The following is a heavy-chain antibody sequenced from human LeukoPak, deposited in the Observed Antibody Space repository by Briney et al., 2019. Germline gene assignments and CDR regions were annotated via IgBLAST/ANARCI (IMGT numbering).Heavy chain of an antibody. J-gene: IGHJ4*02. CDR1: CGSISSSIYY. V-gene: IGHV4-39*01. CDR3: ARQGSGNYLSPVNY. D-gene: IGHD1-26*01. CDR2: IYCSGIT. Sequence: PSETLSLTCTGSCGSISSSIYYLGWIRQPPGKGLEWVGTIYCSGITYYNPSLKSRFTISIETSKNHFSLTLSSVTAADTAVYYCARQGSGNYLSPVNYWGQGTLVTVSS.